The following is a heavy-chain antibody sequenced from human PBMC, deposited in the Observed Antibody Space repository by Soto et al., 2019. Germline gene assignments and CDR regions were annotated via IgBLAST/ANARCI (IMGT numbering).Heavy chain of an antibody. CDR3: ARGGVDYYDSSGYYLSPYYFDY. D-gene: IGHD3-22*01. CDR1: GGSISSYY. J-gene: IGHJ4*02. V-gene: IGHV4-59*12. CDR2: IYHSGST. Sequence: PSETVSLTCTVSGGSISSYYWSWIRQPPGKGLEWIGYIYHSGSTYYNPSLKSRVTISVDRSKNQFSLKLSSVTAADTAVYYCARGGVDYYDSSGYYLSPYYFDYRGQATLVTVPS.